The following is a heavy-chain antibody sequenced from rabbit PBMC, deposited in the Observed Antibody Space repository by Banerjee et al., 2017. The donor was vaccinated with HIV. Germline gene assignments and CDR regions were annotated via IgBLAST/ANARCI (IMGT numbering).Heavy chain of an antibody. CDR3: ARESGYYMGYGMDL. CDR2: IDTGASGST. CDR1: GFSFSSSYW. Sequence: QEQLEESGGDLVKPEGSLTLTCTASGFSFSSSYWICWVRQAPGKGLEWIACIDTGASGSTYYASWAKGRFTISKTSSTTVTLQMTSLTAADTATYFCARESGYYMGYGMDLWGPGTLVTVS. V-gene: IGHV1S45*01. D-gene: IGHD1-1*01. J-gene: IGHJ6*01.